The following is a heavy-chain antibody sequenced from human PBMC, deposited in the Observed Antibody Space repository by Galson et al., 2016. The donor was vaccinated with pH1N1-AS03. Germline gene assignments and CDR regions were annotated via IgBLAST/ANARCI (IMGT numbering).Heavy chain of an antibody. V-gene: IGHV5-10-1*01. CDR2: TDPSNSYT. Sequence: QSGAEVKKPGESLRISCKGSGYSFTSYWISWVRQMPGKGLEWMGRTDPSNSYTNYSPSFQGHVTISADESISTAYLQWSSLKASDTAMYYCARVSCSSTTCSPYYYGMDVCGQGTTVTVSS. CDR1: GYSFTSYW. CDR3: ARVSCSSTTCSPYYYGMDV. J-gene: IGHJ6*02. D-gene: IGHD2-2*01.